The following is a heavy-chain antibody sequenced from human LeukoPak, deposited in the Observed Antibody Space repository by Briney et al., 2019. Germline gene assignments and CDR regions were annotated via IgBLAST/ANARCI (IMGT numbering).Heavy chain of an antibody. Sequence: GGSLRLSCGASGFTFSDFAMSWVRLAPGKGLEWVSSIEKDASRAYYADSVRGRFTVSRDNSKNTLYLQMSSLRVEDTALYYCAKQEGALIQNWCFDHWGLGTLVTVSS. CDR3: AKQEGALIQNWCFDH. D-gene: IGHD1-26*01. CDR2: IEKDASRA. V-gene: IGHV3-23*03. CDR1: GFTFSDFA. J-gene: IGHJ4*02.